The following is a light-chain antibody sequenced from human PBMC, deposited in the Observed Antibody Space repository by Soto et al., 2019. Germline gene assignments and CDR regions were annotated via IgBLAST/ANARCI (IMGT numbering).Light chain of an antibody. CDR3: CSYAAGRAPYV. CDR2: EGS. Sequence: QSALTQPASVSGSPGQSVTISCTGTSSDIGTYNLVSWYQQHPGKAPKLMLYEGSQRPSGVSNRFSGSNSGNTASLTISGLQAEDEADYYCCSYAAGRAPYVFGTGTKLTVL. V-gene: IGLV2-23*01. CDR1: SSDIGTYNL. J-gene: IGLJ1*01.